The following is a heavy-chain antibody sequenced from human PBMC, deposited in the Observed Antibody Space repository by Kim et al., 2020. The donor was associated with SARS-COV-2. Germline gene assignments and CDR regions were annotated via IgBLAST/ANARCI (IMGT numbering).Heavy chain of an antibody. CDR3: TGGVVTLFDP. D-gene: IGHD2-15*01. V-gene: IGHV3-15*01. CDR2: TT. J-gene: IGHJ5*02. Sequence: TTDYAAPVKGRFTISRDDSKNTLYLQMNSLKTEDTAVYYCTGGVVTLFDPWGQGTLVTVSS.